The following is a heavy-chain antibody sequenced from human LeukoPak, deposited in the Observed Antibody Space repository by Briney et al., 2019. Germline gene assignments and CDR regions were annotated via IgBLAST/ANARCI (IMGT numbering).Heavy chain of an antibody. V-gene: IGHV3-7*01. Sequence: GGSLRLSCAASGFTFSSYWMSWVRQAPGKGLEWVANIKQDGSEKYYVDSVNGRFTISRDNAKNSLYLQINSLRAEGTAVYYCARGESSYYYYYYMDVWGKGTTVTVSS. D-gene: IGHD3-16*02. J-gene: IGHJ6*03. CDR1: GFTFSSYW. CDR2: IKQDGSEK. CDR3: ARGESSYYYYYYMDV.